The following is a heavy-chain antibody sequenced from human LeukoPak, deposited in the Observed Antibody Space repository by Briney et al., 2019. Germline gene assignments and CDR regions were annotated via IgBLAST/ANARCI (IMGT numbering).Heavy chain of an antibody. CDR3: ARRFSGGYSSGWSVSYFDY. V-gene: IGHV4-39*01. D-gene: IGHD6-19*01. J-gene: IGHJ4*02. CDR1: GGSIGSSSYY. Sequence: SETLSLTCTVSGGSIGSSSYYWGWIRQPPGRGLEWIGSIYYSGSTYYNPSLKSRVTISVDTSKNQFSLKLSSVTAADTAVYYCARRFSGGYSSGWSVSYFDYWGQGTLVTVSS. CDR2: IYYSGST.